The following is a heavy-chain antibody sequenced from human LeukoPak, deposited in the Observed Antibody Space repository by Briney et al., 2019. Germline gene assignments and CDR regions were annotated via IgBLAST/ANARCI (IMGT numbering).Heavy chain of an antibody. CDR3: AREGGGYSGYEIY. V-gene: IGHV3-21*01. D-gene: IGHD5-12*01. Sequence: GGSLRLSCAASGFTFSSYSMNWVRQAPGKGLEWVSSISSSSSYIYYADSVKGRFTISRDNAKNSLYLQMNSLRAEDTAVYYCAREGGGYSGYEIYWGQGTLVTVSS. J-gene: IGHJ4*02. CDR1: GFTFSSYS. CDR2: ISSSSSYI.